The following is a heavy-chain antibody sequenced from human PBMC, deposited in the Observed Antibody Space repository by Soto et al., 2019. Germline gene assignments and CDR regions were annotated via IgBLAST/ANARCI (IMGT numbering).Heavy chain of an antibody. J-gene: IGHJ6*03. Sequence: ASVKVSCKASGYTFTSYDINWVRQATGQGLEWMGWMNPNSGNTGYAQKFQGRVTMTRNTSISTAYMELSSLRSEDTAVYYCARDPTTVTTYYYYMDVWGKGTTVTVSS. V-gene: IGHV1-8*01. CDR1: GYTFTSYD. CDR2: MNPNSGNT. D-gene: IGHD4-17*01. CDR3: ARDPTTVTTYYYYMDV.